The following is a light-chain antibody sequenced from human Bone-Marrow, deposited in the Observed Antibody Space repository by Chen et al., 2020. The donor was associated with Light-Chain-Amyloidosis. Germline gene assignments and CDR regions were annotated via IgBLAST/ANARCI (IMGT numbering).Light chain of an antibody. CDR1: QSVSSRF. V-gene: IGKV3-20*01. Sequence: EIVLTQSPGTLSLSPGERATLSCGASQSVSSRFFAWYQQKPGQAPRLFIYGVSSRATGIPDRVSGSGSGTDFTLTISRLEPEDFAVYYCQQYGSSPWTFGQGTKVEIK. CDR2: GVS. J-gene: IGKJ1*01. CDR3: QQYGSSPWT.